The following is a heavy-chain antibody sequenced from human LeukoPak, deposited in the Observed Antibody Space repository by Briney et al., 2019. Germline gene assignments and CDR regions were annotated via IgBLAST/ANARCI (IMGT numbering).Heavy chain of an antibody. D-gene: IGHD3-3*01. V-gene: IGHV3-66*01. Sequence: GGSLRLSCAASGFTVSSNYMSWVRQAPGKGLEWVSIIYSGGITSYADSVKGRFTISRDNSKNTLYLQLNSLRAEDTAVYYCARGYFAVGAFDIWGQGTMVTVSS. CDR3: ARGYFAVGAFDI. CDR1: GFTVSSNY. J-gene: IGHJ3*02. CDR2: IYSGGIT.